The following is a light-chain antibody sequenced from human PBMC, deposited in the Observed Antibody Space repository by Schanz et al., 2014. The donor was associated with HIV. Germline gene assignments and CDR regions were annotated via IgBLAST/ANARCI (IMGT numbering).Light chain of an antibody. CDR3: QQYGNSPFT. V-gene: IGKV3-11*01. CDR2: DVS. CDR1: QSISFY. Sequence: EIVLTQSPATLSLSPGERATLSCRASQSISFYLAWYQQKPGQAPRLLIHDVSNRATGIPARFSGSGSGTDFTLTISSLEPEDFAVYYCQQYGNSPFTFGPGTQVDIK. J-gene: IGKJ3*01.